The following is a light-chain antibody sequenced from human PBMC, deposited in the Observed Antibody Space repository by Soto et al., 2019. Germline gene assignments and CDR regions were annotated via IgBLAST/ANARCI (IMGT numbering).Light chain of an antibody. CDR3: QQRSNWRGLT. Sequence: EIVLTQSPATLSLSPGERAILSCRASQSVSSYLAWYQQKPGQAPRLLIYDASNRATGIPARFSGSGSGTDFTLTISSLEPEDFAVYYCQQRSNWRGLTFGGGTKVEIK. CDR1: QSVSSY. CDR2: DAS. J-gene: IGKJ4*01. V-gene: IGKV3-11*01.